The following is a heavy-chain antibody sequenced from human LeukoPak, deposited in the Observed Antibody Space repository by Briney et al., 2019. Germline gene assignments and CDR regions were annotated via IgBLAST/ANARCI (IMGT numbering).Heavy chain of an antibody. CDR1: GGSISSGDYY. J-gene: IGHJ3*02. CDR2: IYYSGST. Sequence: PSETLSLTCSVSGGSISSGDYYWSWIRQPPGKGLEWIGYIYYSGSTYYNPSLKSRITISVDTSKNQFSLKLSSVTAADTAMYYCARDPGDAFDIRGQGTMVTVSS. CDR3: ARDPGDAFDI. V-gene: IGHV4-30-4*08.